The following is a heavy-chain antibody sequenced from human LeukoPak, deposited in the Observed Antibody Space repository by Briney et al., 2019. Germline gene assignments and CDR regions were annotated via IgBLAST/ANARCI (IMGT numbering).Heavy chain of an antibody. CDR2: INPGSGFT. J-gene: IGHJ4*02. Sequence: GASVKVSCKASGYKFTDDYMHWVRQAPGRGLEFMGWINPGSGFTNYAQKFKGRVTMTRDTSISTAYLEVRSLTSDDTAVYYCAPTAEAYTSWWKVWGQGTLVTVSS. CDR1: GYKFTDDY. D-gene: IGHD3-16*01. V-gene: IGHV1-2*02. CDR3: APTAEAYTSWWKV.